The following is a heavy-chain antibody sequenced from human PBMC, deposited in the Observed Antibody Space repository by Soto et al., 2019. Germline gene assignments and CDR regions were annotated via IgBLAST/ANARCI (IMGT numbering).Heavy chain of an antibody. CDR3: ARDRRGGAAGGWFDP. J-gene: IGHJ5*02. V-gene: IGHV4-30-2*01. D-gene: IGHD6-13*01. CDR2: IYHSGST. Sequence: PSETLSLTCAVSGGPISSGGYSWSWIRQPPGKGLEWIGYIYHSGSTYYNPSLKSRVTISVDRSKNQFSLKLSSVTAADTAVHYCARDRRGGAAGGWFDPWGQGTLVAASS. CDR1: GGPISSGGYS.